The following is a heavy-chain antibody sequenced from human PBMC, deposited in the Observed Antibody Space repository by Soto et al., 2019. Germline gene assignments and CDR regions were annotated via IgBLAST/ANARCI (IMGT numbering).Heavy chain of an antibody. CDR2: INPNHGGT. CDR1: GYTFTAYY. CDR3: AIDLSLDYGMDV. J-gene: IGHJ6*02. Sequence: SVKXSCKASGYTFTAYYVHWVRQAPGQGLEWMGWINPNHGGTNYAQKFQGWVTMTRDTSISTAYMELSRLRSDDTAVYYCAIDLSLDYGMDVWGQGTTVTVSS. D-gene: IGHD3-3*02. V-gene: IGHV1-2*04.